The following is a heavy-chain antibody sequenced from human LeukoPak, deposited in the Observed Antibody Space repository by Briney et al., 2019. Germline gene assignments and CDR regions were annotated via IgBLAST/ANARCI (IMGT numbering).Heavy chain of an antibody. D-gene: IGHD5-18*01. Sequence: GASVKVSCKASGYTFTNYGITWVRQAPGQGLEWMGWISTYSGNTNYARNLQGRVTMTTDTSTTTAYMELRSLRSDDTAVYFCARDPIEYSYGYYFDYWGQGTLVTVSS. J-gene: IGHJ4*02. CDR2: ISTYSGNT. CDR3: ARDPIEYSYGYYFDY. V-gene: IGHV1-18*01. CDR1: GYTFTNYG.